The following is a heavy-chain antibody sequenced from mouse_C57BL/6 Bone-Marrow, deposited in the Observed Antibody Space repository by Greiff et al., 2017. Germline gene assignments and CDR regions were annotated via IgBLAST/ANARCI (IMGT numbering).Heavy chain of an antibody. J-gene: IGHJ2*01. CDR3: ARGYYGSSLDD. D-gene: IGHD1-1*01. V-gene: IGHV1-52*01. Sequence: VQLQQPGAELVRPGSSVKLSCKASGYTFTSYWMHWVKQRPIQGLEWIGNIDPSDSETHYNQKFKDKATLTVDKSYSTAYMQLSILTSEDSAVYYCARGYYGSSLDDWGQGTTLTVSS. CDR1: GYTFTSYW. CDR2: IDPSDSET.